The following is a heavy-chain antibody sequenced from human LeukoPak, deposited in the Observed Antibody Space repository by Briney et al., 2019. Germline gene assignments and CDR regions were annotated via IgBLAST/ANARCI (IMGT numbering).Heavy chain of an antibody. Sequence: ASVTVSCKASGYTFTTYYIHWVRQAPGQGLEWMGIINPVGGSTTYAHRFQGRLTMTRDTSTSTVYMELSSLRSEDTAVYYCARVNDFWSGYFDSWGQGTLVTVSS. D-gene: IGHD3-3*01. J-gene: IGHJ4*02. CDR1: GYTFTTYY. CDR2: INPVGGST. CDR3: ARVNDFWSGYFDS. V-gene: IGHV1-46*01.